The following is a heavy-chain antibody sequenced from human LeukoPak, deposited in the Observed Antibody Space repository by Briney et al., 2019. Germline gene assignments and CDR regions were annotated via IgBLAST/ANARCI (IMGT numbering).Heavy chain of an antibody. CDR2: IYYSGST. D-gene: IGHD2-2*01. J-gene: IGHJ4*02. V-gene: IGHV4-59*01. CDR1: GGSISSYY. Sequence: PSETLSLTCTVSGGSISSYYWSWIRQPPGKGLEWVGYIYYSGSTNYNPSLKSRVTISVDTSKNQFSLKLSSVTAADTAVYYCARDILEYQPLRPGRYFDYWGQGTLVTVSS. CDR3: ARDILEYQPLRPGRYFDY.